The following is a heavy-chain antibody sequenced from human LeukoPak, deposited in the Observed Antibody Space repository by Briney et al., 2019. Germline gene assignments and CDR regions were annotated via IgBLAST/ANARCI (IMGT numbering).Heavy chain of an antibody. J-gene: IGHJ4*02. CDR3: ARDPAGAGIYYNY. CDR2: ISSGGSTI. V-gene: IGHV3-48*01. D-gene: IGHD3-10*01. Sequence: GGSLRLSCAASGFTFSSYSMNWVRQAPGKGLEWVSYISSGGSTINYADPVKGRFTISRDNAKNSLYLQMNSLRAEDTAVYYCARDPAGAGIYYNYWGQGTLVTVSS. CDR1: GFTFSSYS.